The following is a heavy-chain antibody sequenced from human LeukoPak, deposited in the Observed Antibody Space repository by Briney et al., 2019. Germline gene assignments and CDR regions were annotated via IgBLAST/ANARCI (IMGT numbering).Heavy chain of an antibody. CDR3: AGLTYCSGGSCYQRVDY. V-gene: IGHV4-34*01. CDR2: INHSGST. CDR1: GGSFSGYY. Sequence: PSETLSLTCAVYGGSFSGYYWSWIRQPPGKGREWIGEINHSGSTNYNPSLKSRVTISVDTSKNQFSLKLSSVTAADTAVYYCAGLTYCSGGSCYQRVDYWGQGTLVTVSS. J-gene: IGHJ4*02. D-gene: IGHD2-15*01.